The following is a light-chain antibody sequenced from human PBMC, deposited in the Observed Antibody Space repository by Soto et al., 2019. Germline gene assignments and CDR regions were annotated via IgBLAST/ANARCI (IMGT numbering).Light chain of an antibody. CDR2: GAS. Sequence: EVVLTQSPGTLSLSPGERATLSCRASQSVSSSYLAWYQQKPGQAPRLLIYGASRRATGIPDRFSGSGSGTDFSLTISRLEPEDCAVYYCQQYGSSPLTFGGGTKVEIK. CDR3: QQYGSSPLT. CDR1: QSVSSSY. V-gene: IGKV3-20*01. J-gene: IGKJ4*01.